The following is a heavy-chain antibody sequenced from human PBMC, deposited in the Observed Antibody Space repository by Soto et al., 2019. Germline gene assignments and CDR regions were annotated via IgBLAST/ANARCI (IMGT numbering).Heavy chain of an antibody. CDR1: GFTFSRHT. J-gene: IGHJ4*02. Sequence: GGSLRLSCAASGFTFSRHTMHWVRQAPGKGLEWVASISYDGSNKYYADSVKGRFTISRDNSKNTLSVQMDSLRAEDTAVYYYAKEYDSSGYYPDYWGQGTLVTAPQ. D-gene: IGHD3-22*01. CDR3: AKEYDSSGYYPDY. CDR2: ISYDGSNK. V-gene: IGHV3-30*04.